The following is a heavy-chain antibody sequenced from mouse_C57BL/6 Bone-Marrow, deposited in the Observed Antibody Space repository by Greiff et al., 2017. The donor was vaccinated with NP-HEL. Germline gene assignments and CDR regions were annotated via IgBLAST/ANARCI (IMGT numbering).Heavy chain of an antibody. D-gene: IGHD1-1*01. J-gene: IGHJ2*01. CDR3: ARLYDYGSSYDFDY. Sequence: EVQLVESGGGLVKPGGSLKLSCAASGFTFSDYGMHWVRQAPEKGLEWVAYISSGSSTIYYADTVKGRFTISRDNAKNTLFLQMTSLRSEDTAMYYCARLYDYGSSYDFDYWGQGTTLTVSS. CDR1: GFTFSDYG. V-gene: IGHV5-17*01. CDR2: ISSGSSTI.